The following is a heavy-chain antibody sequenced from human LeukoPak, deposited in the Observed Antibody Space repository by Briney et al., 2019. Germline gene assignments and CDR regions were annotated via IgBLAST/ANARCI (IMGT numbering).Heavy chain of an antibody. J-gene: IGHJ4*02. V-gene: IGHV4-61*09. CDR1: GDSISSGSFC. Sequence: SQTLSLTCTVSGDSISSGSFCWSWIRQPAGKGLDWIGHIYTTGSTNYNPSLKSRVTISVDTSKNQFSLKMTSVTAADTAVYYCARDQYYDVSTYYEIDYWGQGTLVTVSS. CDR2: IYTTGST. D-gene: IGHD3-22*01. CDR3: ARDQYYDVSTYYEIDY.